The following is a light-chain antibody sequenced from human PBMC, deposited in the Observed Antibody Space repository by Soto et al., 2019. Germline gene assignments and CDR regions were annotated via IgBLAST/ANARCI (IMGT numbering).Light chain of an antibody. J-gene: IGKJ5*01. CDR2: DAS. Sequence: EIVLTQSPATLSVSPGERATLSCRASQSVSGDLAWYHHKPGQAPRLLIYDASTRALDTPARFAGSGAGTEFTLTISSLQSEGFAVYFCQQYNNWPITFGQGTRLEI. CDR1: QSVSGD. V-gene: IGKV3-15*01. CDR3: QQYNNWPIT.